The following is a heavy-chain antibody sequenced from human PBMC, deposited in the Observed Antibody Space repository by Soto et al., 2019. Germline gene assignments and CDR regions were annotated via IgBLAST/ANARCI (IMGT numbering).Heavy chain of an antibody. D-gene: IGHD6-19*01. CDR3: ATHRVAGKKYYFDY. CDR2: IYSGGST. J-gene: IGHJ4*02. V-gene: IGHV3-53*02. Sequence: EVQLVETGGGLIQPGGSLRLSCAASGFTVSSNYMSWVRQAPGKGLEWVSIIYSGGSTYYADSVKGRFTISRDNSKNTLYLQMNSLRAEDTAVYYCATHRVAGKKYYFDYWGQGTLVTVSS. CDR1: GFTVSSNY.